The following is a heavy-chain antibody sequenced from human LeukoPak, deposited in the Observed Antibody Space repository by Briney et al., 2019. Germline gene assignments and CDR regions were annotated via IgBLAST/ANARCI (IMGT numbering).Heavy chain of an antibody. CDR1: GFTFSSYA. CDR2: ISGSGGST. V-gene: IGHV3-23*01. CDR3: AKDLGLGYCSSTSCHMSAFDI. D-gene: IGHD2-2*02. J-gene: IGHJ3*02. Sequence: GGSLRLSCAASGFTFSSYAMSWVRQAPGKGLEWVSAISGSGGSTYYADSVKGRFTISRDNSKNTLYLQMNSLRAEDTAVYYCAKDLGLGYCSSTSCHMSAFDIWGQGTMVTVSS.